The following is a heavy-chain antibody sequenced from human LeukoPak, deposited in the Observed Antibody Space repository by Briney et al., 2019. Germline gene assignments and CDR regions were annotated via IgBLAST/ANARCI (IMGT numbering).Heavy chain of an antibody. CDR1: GFTFTDHY. J-gene: IGHJ4*02. Sequence: ASVKVSCKSSGFTFTDHYIHWVRQRPGQGREWMGYIGPHSTFTSSPQEFQGRVTMTRDASMSTAYMELTRLTSDDTAVYYCVREGEGPLSKDFDYWGQGTLVTVSS. V-gene: IGHV1-2*02. CDR2: IGPHSTFT. D-gene: IGHD2/OR15-2a*01. CDR3: VREGEGPLSKDFDY.